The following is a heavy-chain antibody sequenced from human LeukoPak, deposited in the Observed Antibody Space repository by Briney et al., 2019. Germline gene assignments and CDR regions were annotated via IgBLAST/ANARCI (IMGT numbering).Heavy chain of an antibody. CDR1: GGSISSYY. Sequence: PSETLSLTCTVSGGSISSYYWSWIRQPPVKGLEWIGYIYYSGSTNYNPSLKSRVTISVDRSKNQFSLKLSSVTAADTAVYYCARGTGNSDWFDPWGQGTLVTVSS. V-gene: IGHV4-59*12. J-gene: IGHJ5*02. D-gene: IGHD1-7*01. CDR2: IYYSGST. CDR3: ARGTGNSDWFDP.